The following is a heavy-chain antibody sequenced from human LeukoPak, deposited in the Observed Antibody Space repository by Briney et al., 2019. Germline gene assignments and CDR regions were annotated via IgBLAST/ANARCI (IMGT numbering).Heavy chain of an antibody. Sequence: ASVKVSCKASGYSFTNYGISWVRQAPGQGLEWMGRISTYNGNTNYARKFQGRVTMTTDTSTSTAYMELRSVRSDDTAVYYCARDRVVGHTYFDYWGQGTLVTVSS. CDR2: ISTYNGNT. D-gene: IGHD1-26*01. CDR1: GYSFTNYG. J-gene: IGHJ4*02. V-gene: IGHV1-18*01. CDR3: ARDRVVGHTYFDY.